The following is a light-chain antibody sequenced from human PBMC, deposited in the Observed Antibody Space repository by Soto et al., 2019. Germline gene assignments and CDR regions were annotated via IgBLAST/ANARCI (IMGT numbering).Light chain of an antibody. CDR2: NVS. CDR1: QNVNSN. J-gene: IGKJ2*01. CDR3: QQYNTLNT. V-gene: IGKV3-15*01. Sequence: EIAMTQSPATLSVSPGQRATISCRASQNVNSNLAWYQQKPGHAPSLLMYNVSTRATGFPARFSGSGSGTEFTLTSSSLQSEDSAIYYCQQYNTLNTFGQGTKLEIK.